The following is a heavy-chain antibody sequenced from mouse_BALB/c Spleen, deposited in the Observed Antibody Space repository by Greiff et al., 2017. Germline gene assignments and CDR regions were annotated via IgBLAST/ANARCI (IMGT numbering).Heavy chain of an antibody. Sequence: DVKLQEPGPDLVKPSQSLSLTCTVTGYSITSGYSWYWIRQFPGNKLEWMGNIHYSGSTNYNPSLKSQISVTQDTSKNQFFLQLNSVTTEDTATYYCARSRGNVGTYWGQETLVTVSA. CDR3: ARSRGNVGTY. CDR1: GYSITSGYS. CDR2: IHYSGST. J-gene: IGHJ3*01. V-gene: IGHV3-1*02.